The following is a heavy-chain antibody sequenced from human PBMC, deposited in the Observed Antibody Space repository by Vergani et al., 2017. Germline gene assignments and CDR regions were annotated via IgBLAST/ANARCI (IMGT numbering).Heavy chain of an antibody. CDR1: GYVFSDFG. Sequence: QAQLVQSGAEVKKPGASVKVSCKTSGYVFSDFGFSWVRQAPGQGLEWMGWISAFTGDTNYAQKFQGRVTMTTDRSTSTAYMELRSLRSDDTAVYYCASGYYDSSATDAFDIWGQGTMVTVSS. D-gene: IGHD3-22*01. J-gene: IGHJ3*02. CDR2: ISAFTGDT. V-gene: IGHV1-18*01. CDR3: ASGYYDSSATDAFDI.